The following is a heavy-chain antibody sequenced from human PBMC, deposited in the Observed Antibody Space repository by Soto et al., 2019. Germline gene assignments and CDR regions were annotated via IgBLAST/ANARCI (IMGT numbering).Heavy chain of an antibody. J-gene: IGHJ4*02. Sequence: GASVKVSCKASGYTFTGYYMHWVRQAPGQGLEWMGWINPNSGGTNYAQKFQGWVTMTRDTSISTAYMELSRLRSDDTAVYYCARDLDYDFWSGYGPRYYFDYSGQGTLVTVSS. CDR1: GYTFTGYY. CDR3: ARDLDYDFWSGYGPRYYFDY. D-gene: IGHD3-3*01. V-gene: IGHV1-2*04. CDR2: INPNSGGT.